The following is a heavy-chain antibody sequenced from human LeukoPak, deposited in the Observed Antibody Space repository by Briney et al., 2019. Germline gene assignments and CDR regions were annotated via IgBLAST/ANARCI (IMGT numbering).Heavy chain of an antibody. D-gene: IGHD6-6*01. Sequence: SETLSLTCTVSGGSISSSSYYWGWIRQPPGKGLEWIGYIYHSGSTYYNPSLKSRVTISVDRSKNQFSLKLSSVTAADTAVYYCARIDSSSSAFDYWGQGTLVTVSS. V-gene: IGHV4-30-2*01. J-gene: IGHJ4*02. CDR3: ARIDSSSSAFDY. CDR1: GGSISSSSYY. CDR2: IYHSGST.